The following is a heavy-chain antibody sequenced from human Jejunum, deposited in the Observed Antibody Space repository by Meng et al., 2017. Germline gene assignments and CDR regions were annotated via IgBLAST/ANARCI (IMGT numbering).Heavy chain of an antibody. J-gene: IGHJ5*02. V-gene: IGHV2-5*02. Sequence: QITLKESDPTLVKPTQTLRLTCNFSGFSLSSSEVGVAWFRQPPGKALEWLAVIYWDDEKRYSPSLKSRLTITKDTSKNQVVLTMTNVDPVDTATYYCGRSNFAIVTGNRYNSFHPWGQGTLVTVSS. CDR3: GRSNFAIVTGNRYNSFHP. D-gene: IGHD3-9*01. CDR2: IYWDDEK. CDR1: GFSLSSSEVG.